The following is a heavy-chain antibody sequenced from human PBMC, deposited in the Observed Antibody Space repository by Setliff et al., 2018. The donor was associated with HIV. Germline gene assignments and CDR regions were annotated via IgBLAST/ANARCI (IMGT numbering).Heavy chain of an antibody. V-gene: IGHV3-66*02. CDR2: IYSGGST. Sequence: GGSLRLSCAASGFTVSSNYMSWVRQAPGKGLEWVSVIYSGGSTYYADSVKGRLTVSRDNSKNTLYLQMNSLRAEDTAVYYCARNYDSSGYPFDNWGQGTLVTVSS. D-gene: IGHD3-22*01. CDR1: GFTVSSNY. J-gene: IGHJ4*02. CDR3: ARNYDSSGYPFDN.